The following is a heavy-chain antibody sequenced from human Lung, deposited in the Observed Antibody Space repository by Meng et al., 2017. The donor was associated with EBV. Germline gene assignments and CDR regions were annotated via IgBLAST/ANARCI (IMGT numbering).Heavy chain of an antibody. Sequence: QVQLVQSGAEVKKPGSSGKVACKASGGTFTSHAISWVRQAPGQGLEWVGGIDPIFGAPHYAQKFQGRVTVAADESRSSAFMELSSLRSEDTAVFYCVFREYGDFDYWGQGTLVIVSS. CDR2: IDPIFGAP. V-gene: IGHV1-69*01. CDR1: GGTFTSHA. CDR3: VFREYGDFDY. J-gene: IGHJ4*02. D-gene: IGHD3-10*02.